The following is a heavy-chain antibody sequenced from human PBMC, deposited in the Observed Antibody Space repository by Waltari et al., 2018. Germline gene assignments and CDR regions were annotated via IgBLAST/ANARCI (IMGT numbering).Heavy chain of an antibody. Sequence: QVQLVQSGAEVKKPGASVKVSCKASGYTFTGYYMHWVRQAPGQGLEWMGWINPNSGGTNDARKFQGRVTMTRDTSISTAYMELSRLRSDDTAVYYCAREGPPLEWLLSPPYYYYMDVWGKGTTVTISS. CDR1: GYTFTGYY. D-gene: IGHD3-3*01. CDR3: AREGPPLEWLLSPPYYYYMDV. J-gene: IGHJ6*03. CDR2: INPNSGGT. V-gene: IGHV1-2*02.